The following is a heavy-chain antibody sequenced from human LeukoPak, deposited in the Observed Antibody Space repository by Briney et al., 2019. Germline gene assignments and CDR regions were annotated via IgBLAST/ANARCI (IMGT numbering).Heavy chain of an antibody. CDR1: GFTFSSYS. CDR2: ISSSSSYI. J-gene: IGHJ6*02. V-gene: IGHV3-21*01. D-gene: IGHD6-25*01. CDR3: ARDLGSSGWATGGYYGMDV. Sequence: GGSLRLSCAASGFTFSSYSMNWVRQAPGKGLEWVSSISSSSSYIYYADSVKGRFTISRDNAKNSLYLQMNSLRAEDTAVYYCARDLGSSGWATGGYYGMDVWGQGTTVTVSS.